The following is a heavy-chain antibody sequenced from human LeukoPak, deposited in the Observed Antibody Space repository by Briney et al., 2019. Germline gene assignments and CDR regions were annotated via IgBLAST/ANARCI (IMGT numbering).Heavy chain of an antibody. CDR1: GYTLTELS. CDR3: ATPMTYDYGGNSDWYFDL. J-gene: IGHJ2*01. D-gene: IGHD4-23*01. CDR2: FDPENGET. V-gene: IGHV1-24*01. Sequence: ASVKVSCKVSGYTLTELSMHWVRQAPGKGLEWMGGFDPENGETIYAQKFQGRVTMTEDTSTDTAYMELSSLRSEDTAVYYCATPMTYDYGGNSDWYFDLWGRGTLVTVSS.